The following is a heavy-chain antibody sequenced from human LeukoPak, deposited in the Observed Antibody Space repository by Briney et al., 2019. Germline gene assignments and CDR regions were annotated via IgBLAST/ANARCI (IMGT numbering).Heavy chain of an antibody. CDR2: ISYDGSNK. J-gene: IGHJ4*02. V-gene: IGHV3-30*18. CDR1: GFTFSSYG. D-gene: IGHD5-12*01. CDR3: PKLSGSHAAPLDY. Sequence: PGRSLRLSCAASGFTFSSYGMHWVRQAPGKGLEWVAVISYDGSNKYYADSVKGRFTISRDNSKNTLYLQMNSLRAEDTAVYYCPKLSGSHAAPLDYWGQGTLVTVSS.